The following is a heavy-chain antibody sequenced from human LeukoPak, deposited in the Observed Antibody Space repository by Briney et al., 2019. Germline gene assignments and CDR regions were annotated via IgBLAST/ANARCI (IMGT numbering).Heavy chain of an antibody. CDR2: ISGGDDRT. J-gene: IGHJ4*02. V-gene: IGHV3-23*01. CDR1: GLTFSNYA. CDR3: AKDRTSMNY. Sequence: PGGSLRLSCTASGLTFSNYAMSWVRQAPGKGLEWVSSISGGDDRTYYADSVKGRFTISRDNSKNTLYLQMNSLRAEDTALYYCAKDRTSMNYWGQGTLVTVSS. D-gene: IGHD3-22*01.